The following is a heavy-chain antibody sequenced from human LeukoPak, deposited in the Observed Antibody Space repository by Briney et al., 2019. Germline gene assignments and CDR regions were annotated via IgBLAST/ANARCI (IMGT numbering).Heavy chain of an antibody. V-gene: IGHV3-23*01. CDR3: AKGDYGDD. CDR1: GFTFSSYA. J-gene: IGHJ4*02. CDR2: ISGRGSST. Sequence: GGSLRLSCAASGFTFSSYAMTWVRQAPGKGLEWVSGISGRGSSTYYADSVKGRFTISRDNSKNTLYLQMNSLRAEDTAVYYCAKGDYGDDWGQGTLVTVSS.